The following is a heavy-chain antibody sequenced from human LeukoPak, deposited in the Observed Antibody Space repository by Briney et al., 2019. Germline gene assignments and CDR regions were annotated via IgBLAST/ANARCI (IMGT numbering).Heavy chain of an antibody. D-gene: IGHD5-24*01. CDR3: WGRLQSRQGFGY. CDR2: IHNSGPT. J-gene: IGHJ4*02. V-gene: IGHV4-4*09. Sequence: SETLSLTCAVSGGSISNFYWSWIRQPPGKGLEWIGYIHNSGPTNYNPSLKSRVTISLDTSKNQLSLKLSSVTAADTAVYYLWGRLQSRQGFGYWGQGTLVTVSS. CDR1: GGSISNFY.